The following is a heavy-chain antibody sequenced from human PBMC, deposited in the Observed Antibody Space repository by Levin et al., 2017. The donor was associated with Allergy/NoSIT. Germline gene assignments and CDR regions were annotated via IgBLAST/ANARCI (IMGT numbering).Heavy chain of an antibody. CDR2: ISSSSTYT. V-gene: IGHV3-11*03. CDR1: GFTFGDYY. D-gene: IGHD1-26*01. Sequence: PGGSLRLSCAASGFTFGDYYMTWIRQAPGKGLEWVSSISSSSTYTKYADSVKGRFTISRDNAKNSLYLQMNSLRAEDTAVYYCARLRGGSYHDAFDSWGQGTMVSVSS. J-gene: IGHJ3*02. CDR3: ARLRGGSYHDAFDS.